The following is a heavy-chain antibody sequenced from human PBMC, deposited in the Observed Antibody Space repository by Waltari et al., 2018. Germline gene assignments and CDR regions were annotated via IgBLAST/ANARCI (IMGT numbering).Heavy chain of an antibody. V-gene: IGHV4-34*01. Sequence: QVQLQQWGAGLLKPSETLSLTCAVYGGSFSGYYWSWIRQPPGKGLELIGEINHSGSTNYNPSLKSRVTISVDTSKNQFSLKLSSVTAADTAVYYCASGSSVQTEDYWGQGTLVTVSS. CDR2: INHSGST. D-gene: IGHD3-22*01. J-gene: IGHJ4*02. CDR3: ASGSSVQTEDY. CDR1: GGSFSGYY.